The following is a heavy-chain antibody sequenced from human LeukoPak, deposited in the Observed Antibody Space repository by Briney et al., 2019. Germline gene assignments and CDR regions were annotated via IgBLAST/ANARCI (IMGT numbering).Heavy chain of an antibody. CDR2: MTPNSGNT. V-gene: IGHV1-8*01. D-gene: IGHD4/OR15-4a*01. Sequence: GASVKVSCKSSGYTFTSYDIKWVRQAAGQGLEWLGFMTPNSGNTGYAQKLQGRVTMTRDNSINTAYMELSSLRSEDTAVYYCALFTYDYGDGPDYWGQGTLVTVSS. J-gene: IGHJ4*02. CDR1: GYTFTSYD. CDR3: ALFTYDYGDGPDY.